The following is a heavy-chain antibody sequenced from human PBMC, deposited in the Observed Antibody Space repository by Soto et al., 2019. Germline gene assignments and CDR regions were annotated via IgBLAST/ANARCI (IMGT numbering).Heavy chain of an antibody. D-gene: IGHD3-3*02. CDR2: IYSGGST. Sequence: EVQLVESGGGLIQPGGSLRLSCAASGFTVSSNSMSWVRQAPGKGLEWVSVIYSGGSTYYADSVKGRFTISRDNSKNTLYLQMNSLRAEDTAVYYCARVPSPFLAWSSADYWGQGNLVTVSS. J-gene: IGHJ4*02. V-gene: IGHV3-53*01. CDR3: ARVPSPFLAWSSADY. CDR1: GFTVSSNS.